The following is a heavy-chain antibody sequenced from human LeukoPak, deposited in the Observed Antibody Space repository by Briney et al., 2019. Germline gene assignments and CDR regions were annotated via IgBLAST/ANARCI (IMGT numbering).Heavy chain of an antibody. Sequence: SETLSLTCTVSGGSISSYYWSWIRQPPGKGLEWIGYIYYSGSTNYNPSLKSRVTISVDTSKNQFSLNLRSLTAADTAVYYCARGHSGTLDYWGQGTLVTVSS. J-gene: IGHJ4*02. CDR3: ARGHSGTLDY. CDR2: IYYSGST. V-gene: IGHV4-59*01. CDR1: GGSISSYY. D-gene: IGHD1-26*01.